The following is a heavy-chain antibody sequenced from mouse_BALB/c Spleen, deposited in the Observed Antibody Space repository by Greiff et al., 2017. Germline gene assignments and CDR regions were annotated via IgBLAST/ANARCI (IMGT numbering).Heavy chain of an antibody. Sequence: QVHVKQPGAELVMPGASVKMSCKASGYTFTDYWMHWVKQRPGQGLEWIGAIDTSDSYTSYNQKFKGKATLTVDESSSTAYMQLSSLTSEDSAVYYCARYYRYEAMDYWGQGTSVTVSS. D-gene: IGHD2-14*01. CDR1: GYTFTDYW. J-gene: IGHJ4*01. CDR2: IDTSDSYT. V-gene: IGHV1-69*01. CDR3: ARYYRYEAMDY.